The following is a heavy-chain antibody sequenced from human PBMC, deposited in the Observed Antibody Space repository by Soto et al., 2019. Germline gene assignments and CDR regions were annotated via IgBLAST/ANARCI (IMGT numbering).Heavy chain of an antibody. V-gene: IGHV3-21*01. CDR3: ARDYSSSGGMDV. J-gene: IGHJ6*02. Sequence: VSLRLSCAASGFTFSSYSMNWVRQAPGKGLEWVSSISSSSSYIYYADSVKGRFTISRDNAKNSLYLQMNSLRAEDTAVYYCARDYSSSGGMDVWGQGTTVTVSS. D-gene: IGHD6-6*01. CDR1: GFTFSSYS. CDR2: ISSSSSYI.